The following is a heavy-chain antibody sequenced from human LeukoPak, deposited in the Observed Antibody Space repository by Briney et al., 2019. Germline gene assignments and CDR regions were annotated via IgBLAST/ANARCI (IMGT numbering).Heavy chain of an antibody. CDR2: ISGDGGST. V-gene: IGHV3-43*02. CDR1: GFTFDDYA. Sequence: GGSLRLSWAAAGFTFDDYAMHWVRQAPGKGLEWVSLISGDGGSTYYADSVKGRFTISRDNSKNSLYLQMNSLRTEDTALYYCAKDIEYSYGPLVDYWGQGTLVTVSS. J-gene: IGHJ4*02. D-gene: IGHD5-18*01. CDR3: AKDIEYSYGPLVDY.